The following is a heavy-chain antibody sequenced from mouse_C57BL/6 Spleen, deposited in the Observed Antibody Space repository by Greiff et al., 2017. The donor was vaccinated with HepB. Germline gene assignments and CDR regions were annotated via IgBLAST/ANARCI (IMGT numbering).Heavy chain of an antibody. Sequence: VKLMESGAELVRPGASVTLSCKASGYTFTDYEMHWVKQTPVHGLEWIGAIDPETGGTAYNQKFKGKAILTADKSSSTAYMELRSLTSEDSAVYYGVYAMDYWGQGTSVTVSS. CDR1: GYTFTDYE. CDR2: IDPETGGT. V-gene: IGHV1-15*01. J-gene: IGHJ4*01. CDR3: VYAMDY.